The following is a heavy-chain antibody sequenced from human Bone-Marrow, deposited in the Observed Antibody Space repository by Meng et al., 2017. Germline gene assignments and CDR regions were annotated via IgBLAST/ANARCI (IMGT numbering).Heavy chain of an antibody. CDR3: ARSTYDSSGFYPYYYFYYVLDV. Sequence: ASFKVSCKASGYTFSNFAIHWVRQAPGQGLEWLGWINAANGKTKASEKFQDRVTITRDTSASVAYMELGSLNSDDTAAYYCARSTYDSSGFYPYYYFYYVLDVWGQGTTVTVSS. CDR2: INAANGKT. CDR1: GYTFSNFA. J-gene: IGHJ6*02. V-gene: IGHV1-3*01. D-gene: IGHD3-22*01.